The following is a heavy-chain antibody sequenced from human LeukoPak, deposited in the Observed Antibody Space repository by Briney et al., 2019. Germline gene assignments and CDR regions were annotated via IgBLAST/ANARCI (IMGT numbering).Heavy chain of an antibody. J-gene: IGHJ4*02. CDR2: INHSGST. CDR3: ARALYYYGSGSYYPKTTFDY. Sequence: SETLSLTCAVYGGSFSGYYWSWIRQPPGKGLEWIGEINHSGSTNYNPSLKSRVTISVDTSKNQFSLKLSSVTAADTAVYYCARALYYYGSGSYYPKTTFDYWGQGTLVTVSS. CDR1: GGSFSGYY. V-gene: IGHV4-34*01. D-gene: IGHD3-10*01.